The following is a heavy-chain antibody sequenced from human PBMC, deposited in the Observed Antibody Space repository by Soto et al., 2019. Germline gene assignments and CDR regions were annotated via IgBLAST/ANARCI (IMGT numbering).Heavy chain of an antibody. CDR1: GGSFSSYY. Sequence: PSETLSLTCAVYGGSFSSYYWSWIRQPPGKGLEWIGEINHSGSTNYNPSLKSRVTISVDTSKNQFSLKLSSVTAADTAVYYCARVVADCSGGSCYKGDDYWGQGTLVTVSS. CDR2: INHSGST. D-gene: IGHD2-15*01. CDR3: ARVVADCSGGSCYKGDDY. J-gene: IGHJ4*02. V-gene: IGHV4-34*01.